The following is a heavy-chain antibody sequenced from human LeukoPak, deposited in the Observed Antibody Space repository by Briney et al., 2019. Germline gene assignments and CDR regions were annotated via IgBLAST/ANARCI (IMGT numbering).Heavy chain of an antibody. CDR2: IYYSGST. CDR1: GGSISSSSYY. J-gene: IGHJ4*02. CDR3: ASLSTSLVAAVPYSLYY. D-gene: IGHD2-15*01. V-gene: IGHV4-39*01. Sequence: SETLSLTCTVSGGSISSSSYYWGWIRQPPGKGLERIGSIYYSGSTYYNPSLKSRVTISVDTSKNQFSLKLSSVTAADTAVYYCASLSTSLVAAVPYSLYYWGQGTLVTVSS.